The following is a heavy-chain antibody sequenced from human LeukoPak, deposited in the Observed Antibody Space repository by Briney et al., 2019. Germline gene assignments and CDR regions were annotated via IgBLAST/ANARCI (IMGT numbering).Heavy chain of an antibody. V-gene: IGHV3-15*01. CDR3: TTEGLRFLGLDY. J-gene: IGHJ4*02. CDR2: IKSKTDGGTT. Sequence: XFSXAWMSWVRQXPGKGLEWVGRIKSKTDGGTTDYAAPVKGRFTISRDDSKNTLYLQMNSLKTEDTAVYYCTTEGLRFLGLDYWGQGTLVTVSS. D-gene: IGHD3-3*01. CDR1: XFSXAW.